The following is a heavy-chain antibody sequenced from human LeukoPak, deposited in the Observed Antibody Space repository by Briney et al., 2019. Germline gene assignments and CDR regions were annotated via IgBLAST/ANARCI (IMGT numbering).Heavy chain of an antibody. V-gene: IGHV1-2*02. J-gene: IGHJ4*02. CDR3: ARVVPAARTTVGY. Sequence: AXXKVSCKASGYTFTGYYMHWVRQAPGQGLEWMGWINPNSGGTNYAQKFQGRVTMARDASISTAYMELSRLRSDGTAVYYCARVVPAARTTVGYWGQGTLVTVSS. D-gene: IGHD2-2*01. CDR2: INPNSGGT. CDR1: GYTFTGYY.